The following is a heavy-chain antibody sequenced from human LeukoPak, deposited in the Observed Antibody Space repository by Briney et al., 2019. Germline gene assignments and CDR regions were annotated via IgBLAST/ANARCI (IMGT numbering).Heavy chain of an antibody. CDR2: IYNSGST. CDR1: DGSISITH. J-gene: IGHJ4*02. Sequence: PSETLSLTCTVSDGSISITHWSWIRQPPGKGLEWIGYIYNSGSTIYNPSLKRRVTISADTSKNQFALKLSSVTAADTAVYYCVRDRELTYWGQGTLVTVSS. D-gene: IGHD5-24*01. CDR3: VRDRELTY. V-gene: IGHV4-59*01.